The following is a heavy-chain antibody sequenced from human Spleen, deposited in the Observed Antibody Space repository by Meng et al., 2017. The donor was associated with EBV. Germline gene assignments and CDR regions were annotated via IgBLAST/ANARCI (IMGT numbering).Heavy chain of an antibody. Sequence: VQLQQGGAGLLKTSETLTLTCAVDGGSFSGHYWTWIRQPPGKVLESIGEINHSRSTNYNPSLENRVTILVDTSKNQFFLKLSSVTAADSAVYYCARASWSRRVFDFWGQGMLVTVSS. J-gene: IGHJ4*02. CDR3: ARASWSRRVFDF. V-gene: IGHV4-34*02. CDR2: INHSRST. CDR1: GGSFSGHY. D-gene: IGHD2-15*01.